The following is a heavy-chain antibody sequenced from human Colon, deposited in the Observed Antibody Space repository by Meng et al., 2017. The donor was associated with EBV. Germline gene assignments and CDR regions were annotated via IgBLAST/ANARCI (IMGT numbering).Heavy chain of an antibody. Sequence: AGVKKPGASVNVSCKASGYTFTGYYLHWVRQAPGQGLEWMGWINPNSGGTNYAQKFQGRVTMTRDTSISTAYMELSRLRSDDTAIYYCAKVRDISSDSSSYYDYWGQGTLVTVSS. D-gene: IGHD3-22*01. CDR1: GYTFTGYY. CDR3: AKVRDISSDSSSYYDY. J-gene: IGHJ4*02. V-gene: IGHV1-2*02. CDR2: INPNSGGT.